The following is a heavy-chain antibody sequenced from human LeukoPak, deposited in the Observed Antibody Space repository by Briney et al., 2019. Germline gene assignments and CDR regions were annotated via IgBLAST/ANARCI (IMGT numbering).Heavy chain of an antibody. CDR2: IYYSGST. V-gene: IGHV4-39*01. Sequence: PSETLSLTCTVSGGSISSNSYYWGWIRQPPGKGLEWIGSIYYSGSTYYNPSLKSRFTISVDTSKNHFSLKLSSVTAADTAVYYCARLNDFCSGYYSGFDYWGRGTLVTVSS. J-gene: IGHJ4*02. CDR1: GGSISSNSYY. D-gene: IGHD3-3*01. CDR3: ARLNDFCSGYYSGFDY.